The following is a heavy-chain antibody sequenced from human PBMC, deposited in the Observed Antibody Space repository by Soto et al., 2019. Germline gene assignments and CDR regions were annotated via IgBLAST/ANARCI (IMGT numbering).Heavy chain of an antibody. CDR1: GYTFTSYG. V-gene: IGHV1-18*01. Sequence: ASVKVSCKASGYTFTSYGISWVRQAPGQGLEWMGWISACNGNTNYAQKLQGRVTMTTDTSTSTAYMELRSLRSDDTAVYYCVMSIAASIQHWGQGTLVPSPQ. CDR3: VMSIAASIQH. J-gene: IGHJ1*01. CDR2: ISACNGNT. D-gene: IGHD6-6*01.